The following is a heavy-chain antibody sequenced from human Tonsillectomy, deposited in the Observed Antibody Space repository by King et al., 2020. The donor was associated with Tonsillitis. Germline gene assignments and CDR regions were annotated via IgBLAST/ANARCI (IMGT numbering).Heavy chain of an antibody. CDR3: AKDKQYSYGPELDY. CDR1: GFTFDEYA. D-gene: IGHD5-18*01. V-gene: IGHV3-9*01. Sequence: VQLVESGGGLVQPGRSLRLSCAASGFTFDEYAMHWVRQAPGKGLVWVSGMGWKSVVIGYADSVKGRFTISRDNAKNSLYLQMKSRRAEDTAFYYCAKDKQYSYGPELDYWGRGTLVTVSS. CDR2: MGWKSVVI. J-gene: IGHJ4*02.